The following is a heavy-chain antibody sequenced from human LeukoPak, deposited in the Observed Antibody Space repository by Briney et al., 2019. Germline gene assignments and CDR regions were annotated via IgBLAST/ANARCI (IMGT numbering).Heavy chain of an antibody. D-gene: IGHD1-26*01. V-gene: IGHV4-30-4*01. J-gene: IGHJ2*01. CDR3: ARDGVEGATTSRYFDL. CDR2: IYYSGST. CDR1: GGSISSGDYY. Sequence: SETLSLTCTVSGGSISSGDYYWSWIRQPPGKGLEWIGYIYYSGSTYYNPSLKSRVTISVDTSKNQFSLKLSSVTAADTAVYYCARDGVEGATTSRYFDLWGRGTLVTVSS.